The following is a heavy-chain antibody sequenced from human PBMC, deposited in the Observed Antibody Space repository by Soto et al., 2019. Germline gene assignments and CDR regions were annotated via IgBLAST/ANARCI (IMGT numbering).Heavy chain of an antibody. Sequence: QITLKESGPTLFKPTQTLTLTCTFSGFSLSSPGVRVGWIRQPPGKALEWLALIYWDDDKLYSPSLRSRLTITRAASNTQAVLTMTHMDPVDTATYYCAHKAPLPDSLDNFDVWGQGTMVTVSS. J-gene: IGHJ3*01. CDR1: GFSLSSPGVR. CDR3: AHKAPLPDSLDNFDV. D-gene: IGHD2-21*01. CDR2: IYWDDDK. V-gene: IGHV2-5*02.